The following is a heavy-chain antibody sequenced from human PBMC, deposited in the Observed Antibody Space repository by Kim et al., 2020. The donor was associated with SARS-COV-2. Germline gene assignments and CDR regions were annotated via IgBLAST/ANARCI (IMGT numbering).Heavy chain of an antibody. V-gene: IGHV3-23*01. CDR3: AKDRLELPY. CDR1: GFTFNIYA. Sequence: GGSLRLSCAASGFTFNIYAMSWVRQAPGKGLEWVSYISGIGGNTYYADSVKGRFTISRDNSKNTLYLQMDSLRSEDTAVYYCAKDRLELPYWGQGTLVTVSS. D-gene: IGHD1-7*01. J-gene: IGHJ4*02. CDR2: ISGIGGNT.